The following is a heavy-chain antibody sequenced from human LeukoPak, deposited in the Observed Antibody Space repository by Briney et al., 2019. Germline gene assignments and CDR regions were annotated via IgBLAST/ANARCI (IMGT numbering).Heavy chain of an antibody. CDR2: TYSGGDT. V-gene: IGHV3-53*01. CDR3: ASLKPRPHDAFDI. CDR1: GFTVSSNY. D-gene: IGHD1-14*01. Sequence: GGSLRLSCAASGFTVSSNYMSWVRQAPGKGLEWVSVTYSGGDTYYADSVKGRFTISRDNSKNTLYLQMNSLRAEDTAVYYCASLKPRPHDAFDIWGQGTMVTVSS. J-gene: IGHJ3*02.